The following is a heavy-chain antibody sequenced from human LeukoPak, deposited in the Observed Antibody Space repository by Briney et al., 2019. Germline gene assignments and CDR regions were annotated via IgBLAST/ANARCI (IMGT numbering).Heavy chain of an antibody. CDR1: GPIVNSNY. D-gene: IGHD1-26*01. CDR3: ARGGSYLSAFDI. V-gene: IGHV3-66*01. Sequence: PGGSLRLSFAASGPIVNSNYMSWFRQAPGRGLEWASVIYSGSSTYYADSVKGRFTISRDNSKNTLYLKMNSLRAEDTAVYYCARGGSYLSAFDIWGQGTMVTVSS. CDR2: IYSGSST. J-gene: IGHJ3*02.